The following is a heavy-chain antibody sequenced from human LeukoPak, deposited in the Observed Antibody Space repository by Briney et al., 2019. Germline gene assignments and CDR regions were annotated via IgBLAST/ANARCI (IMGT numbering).Heavy chain of an antibody. J-gene: IGHJ6*03. CDR1: GYTFTSYG. CDR2: ISAYNGNT. Sequence: GASVKVSCKASGYTFTSYGISWVRQAPGQGLEWMGWISAYNGNTNYAQKLQGRVTMTTDTSTSTAYMELRSLRSDDTAVYYCAREVGGYSYYYYYYYMDVWGKGTTVTVSS. D-gene: IGHD5-12*01. V-gene: IGHV1-18*01. CDR3: AREVGGYSYYYYYYYMDV.